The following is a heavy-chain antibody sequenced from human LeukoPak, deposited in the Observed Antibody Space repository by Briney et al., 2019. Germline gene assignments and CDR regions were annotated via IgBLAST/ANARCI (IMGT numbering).Heavy chain of an antibody. D-gene: IGHD3-22*01. J-gene: IGHJ4*02. Sequence: SETLSLTCTVSGGSISSSSYYWGWIRQPPGKGLEWIGSIYYSGSTYYNPSLKSRVTISVDTSKNQFSLKLSSVTAADTAVYYCARAPYYYDSSGHDYWGQGTLVTVSS. CDR3: ARAPYYYDSSGHDY. V-gene: IGHV4-39*07. CDR1: GGSISSSSYY. CDR2: IYYSGST.